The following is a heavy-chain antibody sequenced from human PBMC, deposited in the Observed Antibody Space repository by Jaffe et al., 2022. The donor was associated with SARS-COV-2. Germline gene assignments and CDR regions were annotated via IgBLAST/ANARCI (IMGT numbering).Heavy chain of an antibody. V-gene: IGHV3-30*04. J-gene: IGHJ4*02. Sequence: QVQLVESGGGVVQPGRSLRLSCAASGFTFSSYAMHWVRQAPGKGLEWVAVISYDGSNKYYADSVKGRFTISRDNSKNTLYLQMNSLRAEDTAVYYCASTSYSSSGKNFDYWGQGTLVTVSS. CDR1: GFTFSSYA. CDR2: ISYDGSNK. D-gene: IGHD6-13*01. CDR3: ASTSYSSSGKNFDY.